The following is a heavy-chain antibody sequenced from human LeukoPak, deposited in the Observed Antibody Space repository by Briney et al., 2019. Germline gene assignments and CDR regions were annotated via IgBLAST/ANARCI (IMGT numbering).Heavy chain of an antibody. Sequence: SETLSLTCTVSGGSISSYYWSWIRQPPGKGLEWIGYIYYSGNTNYNPSLKSRVTMSVGTSKTQFSLKMSSVTAADTAVYYCASIQGDAFDIWGRGTMVTVSS. CDR1: GGSISSYY. J-gene: IGHJ3*02. CDR2: IYYSGNT. CDR3: ASIQGDAFDI. V-gene: IGHV4-59*01.